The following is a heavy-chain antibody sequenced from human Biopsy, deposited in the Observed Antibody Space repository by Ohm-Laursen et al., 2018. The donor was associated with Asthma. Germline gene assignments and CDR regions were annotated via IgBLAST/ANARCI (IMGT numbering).Heavy chain of an antibody. Sequence: GTLSLTCTVSGGSINNFYWSWIRQPPGKGLEWIGDIYYSGTTNYNPSLKSRVTISVDTSKNQFSLQLKSVTAADTAVYFCARKLRSLGAFDYWGQGTLVTVSS. CDR2: IYYSGTT. V-gene: IGHV4-59*01. J-gene: IGHJ4*02. CDR3: ARKLRSLGAFDY. D-gene: IGHD3-16*01. CDR1: GGSINNFY.